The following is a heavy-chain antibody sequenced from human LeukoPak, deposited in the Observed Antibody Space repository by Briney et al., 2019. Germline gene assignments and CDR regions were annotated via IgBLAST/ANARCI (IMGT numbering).Heavy chain of an antibody. J-gene: IGHJ3*02. CDR3: AKDIYAHCSSTSCYASAFDI. D-gene: IGHD2-2*01. Sequence: ALSLSCAASGFSLDGYAMRGVRQAPGDGLEGVYGICWSSGSIGYADPVKGRFTISRDNAKNSLYLQMNSLRAEDTALYYCAKDIYAHCSSTSCYASAFDIWGQGTMVTVSS. V-gene: IGHV3-9*01. CDR2: ICWSSGSI. CDR1: GFSLDGYA.